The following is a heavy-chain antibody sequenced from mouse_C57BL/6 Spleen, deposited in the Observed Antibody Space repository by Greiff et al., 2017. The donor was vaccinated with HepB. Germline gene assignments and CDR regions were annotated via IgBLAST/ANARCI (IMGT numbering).Heavy chain of an antibody. Sequence: EVQLQESGPVLVKPGASVKMSCKASGYTFTDYYMNWVKQSHGKSLEWIGVINPYNGGTSYNQKFKGKATLTVDKSSSTAYMELNSLTSEDSAVYYCAPTGTGFAYWGQGTLVTVSA. CDR1: GYTFTDYY. CDR3: APTGTGFAY. V-gene: IGHV1-19*01. D-gene: IGHD4-1*02. CDR2: INPYNGGT. J-gene: IGHJ3*01.